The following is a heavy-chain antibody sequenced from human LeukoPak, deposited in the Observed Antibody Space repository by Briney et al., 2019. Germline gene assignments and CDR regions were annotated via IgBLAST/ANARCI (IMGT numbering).Heavy chain of an antibody. V-gene: IGHV3-21*01. CDR3: ARAPSIQLWSRRFDP. D-gene: IGHD5-18*01. Sequence: PGGSLRLSCAASGFTFSSYSMNWVRQAPGKGLEWVSSISSSSSYIYYADSVKGRFTISRDNAKNSLYLQMNSLRAEDTAVYYCARAPSIQLWSRRFDPWGQGTLVTVSS. CDR1: GFTFSSYS. J-gene: IGHJ5*02. CDR2: ISSSSSYI.